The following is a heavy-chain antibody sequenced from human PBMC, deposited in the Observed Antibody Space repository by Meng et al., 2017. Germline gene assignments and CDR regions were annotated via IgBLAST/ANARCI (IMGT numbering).Heavy chain of an antibody. J-gene: IGHJ4*02. Sequence: GSLRLSCTVSGGSISSYYWSWIRQPAGKGLEWIGRIYTSGSTNYNPSLKSRVTMSVDTSKNQFSLKLSSVTAADTAVYYCARGVKDPTYYFDYWGQGTLVTVSS. CDR2: IYTSGST. V-gene: IGHV4-4*07. CDR3: ARGVKDPTYYFDY. CDR1: GGSISSYY. D-gene: IGHD4-23*01.